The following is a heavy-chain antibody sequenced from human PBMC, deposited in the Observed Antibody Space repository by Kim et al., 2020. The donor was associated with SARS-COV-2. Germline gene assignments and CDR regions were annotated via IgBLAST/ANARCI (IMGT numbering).Heavy chain of an antibody. V-gene: IGHV4-34*01. CDR3: ARGRYSSGSYPRAPLDY. Sequence: SETLSLTCAVYGGSFSGYYWSWIRQPPGKGLEWIGEINHSGSTNYNPSLKSRVTISVDTSKNQFSLKLSSVTAADTAVYYCARGRYSSGSYPRAPLDYWGQGTLVTVSS. D-gene: IGHD6-19*01. CDR1: GGSFSGYY. J-gene: IGHJ4*02. CDR2: INHSGST.